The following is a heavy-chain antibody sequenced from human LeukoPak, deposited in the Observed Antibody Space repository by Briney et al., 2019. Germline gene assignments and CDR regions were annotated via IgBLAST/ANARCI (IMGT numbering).Heavy chain of an antibody. CDR2: IYYSGST. CDR3: ARDRRGSSGWYYFDY. V-gene: IGHV4-59*01. D-gene: IGHD6-19*01. CDR1: GGSISSYY. Sequence: SETLSLTCTVSGGSISSYYWSCLRQPPGKGLEWLGYIYYSGSTNYNPSLKSRVTISVDTSKNQFSLKLSSVTAADTAVYYCARDRRGSSGWYYFDYWGQGTLVTVSS. J-gene: IGHJ4*02.